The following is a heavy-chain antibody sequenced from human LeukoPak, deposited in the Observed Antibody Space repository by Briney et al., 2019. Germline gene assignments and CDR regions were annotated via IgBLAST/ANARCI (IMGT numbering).Heavy chain of an antibody. D-gene: IGHD5-24*01. J-gene: IGHJ4*02. Sequence: GGSLRLSCAVSGFTVSTNYMSWVRQAPGKGLEWLSLIYSSGSTYYADSVKGGFTISRDNSRNTLYLQMNSLTAEDTAVYYCARTFLSGDGYKVGYFDYWGPGTLVTVSS. CDR1: GFTVSTNY. CDR3: ARTFLSGDGYKVGYFDY. V-gene: IGHV3-53*01. CDR2: IYSSGST.